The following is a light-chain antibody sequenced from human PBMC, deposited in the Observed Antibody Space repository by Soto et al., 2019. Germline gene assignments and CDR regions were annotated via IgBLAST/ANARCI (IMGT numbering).Light chain of an antibody. CDR3: QQFSSYPLT. J-gene: IGKJ4*01. V-gene: IGKV3-20*01. CDR1: QTVRNNY. Sequence: VLPKSPGTLSLSPGEIATLTCRASQTVRNNYLAWYQQKPXXAPRLLIYDASIRATGIPDRVSGVGTGTDFALHISRLEPEDFAVYYCQQFSSYPLTYGGGTNVDIK. CDR2: DAS.